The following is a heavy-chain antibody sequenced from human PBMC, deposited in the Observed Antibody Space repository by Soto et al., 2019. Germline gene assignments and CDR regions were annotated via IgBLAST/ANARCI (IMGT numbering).Heavy chain of an antibody. V-gene: IGHV1-2*04. CDR3: ARDGIAAAGTRADYYYYYGMDV. CDR1: GYTFTGYY. J-gene: IGHJ6*02. CDR2: INPNSGGA. Sequence: ASVKVSCKASGYTFTGYYMHWVRQAPGQGLEWMGWINPNSGGANYAQKFQGWVTMTRDTSISTAYMELSGLRSDDTAVYYCARDGIAAAGTRADYYYYYGMDVWGQGTTVSVSS. D-gene: IGHD6-13*01.